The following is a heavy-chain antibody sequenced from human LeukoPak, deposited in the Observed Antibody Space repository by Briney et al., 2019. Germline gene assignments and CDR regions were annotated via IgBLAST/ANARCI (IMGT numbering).Heavy chain of an antibody. CDR2: IYSSGST. CDR3: ARRFGTSGWVDY. V-gene: IGHV4-59*08. Sequence: SETLSLTCTVSGGSISSYHWSWIRQPPGKGLEWIGYIYSSGSTNYNPSLKSRVTISVDSSKNQFSLKLSSVTAADTAVYYCARRFGTSGWVDYWGQGTLVTVSS. D-gene: IGHD6-19*01. CDR1: GGSISSYH. J-gene: IGHJ4*02.